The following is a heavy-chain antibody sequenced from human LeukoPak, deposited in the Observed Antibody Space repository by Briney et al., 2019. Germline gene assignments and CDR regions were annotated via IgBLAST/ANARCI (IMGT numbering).Heavy chain of an antibody. CDR1: GFTFSNYW. V-gene: IGHV3-7*03. J-gene: IGHJ3*02. Sequence: GGSLRLSCAASGFTFSNYWMNWVRQAPGKGLEWVANIKQDGSEKYYVDSVKGRFTVSRDNTKNSLYLQMNSLRAEDTAVYYCARVRYYYDSSGYYSDAFDIWGQGTMVTVSS. CDR2: IKQDGSEK. CDR3: ARVRYYYDSSGYYSDAFDI. D-gene: IGHD3-22*01.